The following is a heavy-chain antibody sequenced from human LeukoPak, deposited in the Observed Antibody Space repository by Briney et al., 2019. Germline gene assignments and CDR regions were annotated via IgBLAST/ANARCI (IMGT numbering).Heavy chain of an antibody. Sequence: SETLSLTCSVSGGSISSYYWSWIRQPPGKGLEWIGRIYTSGSTNYNPSLKSRVTMSVDTSKNQFSLKVTSVTAADTAMYYCARESYASSYLFDYWGQGTLVTVSS. CDR2: IYTSGST. CDR3: ARESYASSYLFDY. CDR1: GGSISSYY. V-gene: IGHV4-4*07. D-gene: IGHD6-6*01. J-gene: IGHJ4*02.